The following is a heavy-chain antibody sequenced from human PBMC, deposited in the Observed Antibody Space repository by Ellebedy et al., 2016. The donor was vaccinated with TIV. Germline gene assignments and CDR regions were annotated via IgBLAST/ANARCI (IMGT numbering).Heavy chain of an antibody. V-gene: IGHV4-34*01. CDR2: INHSGST. CDR3: ARDTFGGWSGFDY. Sequence: SETLSLTCAVYGGSFSAYSWSWIRQPPGKGLEWIGEINHSGSTNYSPSLRSRVTISVDTSKNQVSLKLSSVTTADTAIYYCARDTFGGWSGFDYWGQGSLVTVSS. J-gene: IGHJ4*02. D-gene: IGHD3-3*01. CDR1: GGSFSAYS.